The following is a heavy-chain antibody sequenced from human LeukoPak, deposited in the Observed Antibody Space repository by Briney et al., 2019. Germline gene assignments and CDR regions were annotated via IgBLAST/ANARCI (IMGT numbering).Heavy chain of an antibody. V-gene: IGHV3-30*02. CDR3: AKVWGSTSCYTCYFDY. D-gene: IGHD2-2*02. Sequence: GGSLRLSCAASGFTFSSYGMHWVRQAPGKGLEWVAFIRYDGSNKYYADSVKGRFTISRDNSKNTLYLQMNSLRAEDTAVYYCAKVWGSTSCYTCYFDYWGQGTLVTVSS. CDR2: IRYDGSNK. CDR1: GFTFSSYG. J-gene: IGHJ4*02.